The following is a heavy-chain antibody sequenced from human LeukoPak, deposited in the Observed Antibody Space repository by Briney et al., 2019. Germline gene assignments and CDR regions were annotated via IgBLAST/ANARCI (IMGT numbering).Heavy chain of an antibody. D-gene: IGHD3-22*01. J-gene: IGHJ4*02. CDR3: AKDVRAVLNYYDSSGYYDY. CDR1: GFTFSSYA. Sequence: GGSLRLSCAASGFTFSSYAMSWVRQAPGKGLEWVSAISGSGGSTYYADSVKGRFTISRDNSKNTLYLQMHSLRAEDTAVYYCAKDVRAVLNYYDSSGYYDYWGQGTLVTVSS. CDR2: ISGSGGST. V-gene: IGHV3-23*01.